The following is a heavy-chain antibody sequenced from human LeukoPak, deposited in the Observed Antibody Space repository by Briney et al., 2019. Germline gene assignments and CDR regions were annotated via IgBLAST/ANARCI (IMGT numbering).Heavy chain of an antibody. CDR2: MYYTGTI. V-gene: IGHV4-39*07. CDR1: GDSITSSSYY. Sequence: PSETLSLTCTVSGDSITSSSYYWGWIRQPPGKGLEWIGTMYYTGTIYYNPSLKSRVTISVDTSKNQFSLSLSSVTAADTAVYYCARVARAAAGTGYFDYWGQGTLVTVSS. J-gene: IGHJ4*02. D-gene: IGHD6-13*01. CDR3: ARVARAAAGTGYFDY.